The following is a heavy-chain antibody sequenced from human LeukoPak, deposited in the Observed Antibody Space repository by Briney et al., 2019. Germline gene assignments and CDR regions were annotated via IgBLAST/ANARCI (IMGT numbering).Heavy chain of an antibody. CDR1: GFTFSSYG. CDR3: ARGPLWPRDGMDV. V-gene: IGHV3-30*03. D-gene: IGHD5-18*01. CDR2: ISYDGINK. Sequence: PGGSLRLSCAASGFTFSSYGMHWVRQAPGKGLEWVAVISYDGINKDYADSVKDRFTVSRDNSKNTLYLQMNSLRAEDTAVYYCARGPLWPRDGMDVWGQGTTVTVSS. J-gene: IGHJ6*02.